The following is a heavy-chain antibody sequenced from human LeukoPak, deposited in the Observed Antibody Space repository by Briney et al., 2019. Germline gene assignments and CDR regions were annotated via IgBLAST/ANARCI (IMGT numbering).Heavy chain of an antibody. Sequence: GGSLRLSCAASGFTFSSHAMSWVRQAPGKGLEWVSTISGNAGSTYYADSAKGRFTISRDNSKNTLYLQVSSLRAEDTAVYHCARTSGYYYGGEFDYWGQGTLVTVSA. CDR3: ARTSGYYYGGEFDY. CDR2: ISGNAGST. V-gene: IGHV3-23*01. CDR1: GFTFSSHA. D-gene: IGHD3-22*01. J-gene: IGHJ4*02.